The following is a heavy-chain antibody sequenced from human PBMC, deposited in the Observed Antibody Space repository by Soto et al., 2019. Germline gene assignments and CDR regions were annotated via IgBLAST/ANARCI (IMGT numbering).Heavy chain of an antibody. CDR3: ARGHRYSYGPYYYYYMDV. Sequence: QVQLQQWGAGLLKPAETLSLTCGVYDGSFSGYYWTWIRHPPGKGLEWIGEINHSGSTHYNSSLKSRVTISADTSNNQFSLMVTSVTAADTAVYYCARGHRYSYGPYYYYYMDVWGKGTTVAVSS. J-gene: IGHJ6*03. V-gene: IGHV4-34*01. D-gene: IGHD5-18*01. CDR1: DGSFSGYY. CDR2: INHSGST.